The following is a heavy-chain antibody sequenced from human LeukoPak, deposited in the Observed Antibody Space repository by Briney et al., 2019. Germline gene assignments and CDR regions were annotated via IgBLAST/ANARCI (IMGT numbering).Heavy chain of an antibody. Sequence: GGSLRLSCTASEFTFSSYWMSWVRQAPGKGLEWVANIKQGGSEKDYVDSVKGRFTISRDNAKNSLYLQMNNLRAEDTAVYYCARHCGGDCYGMDVWGQGTTVTVSS. CDR3: ARHCGGDCYGMDV. CDR2: IKQGGSEK. V-gene: IGHV3-7*01. J-gene: IGHJ6*02. CDR1: EFTFSSYW. D-gene: IGHD2-21*01.